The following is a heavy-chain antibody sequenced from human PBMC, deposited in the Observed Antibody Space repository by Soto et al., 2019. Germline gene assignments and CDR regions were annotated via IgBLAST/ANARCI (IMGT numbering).Heavy chain of an antibody. CDR2: IYYSGTT. D-gene: IGHD3-10*01. CDR3: ARIREGGFFAY. V-gene: IGHV4-59*01. Sequence: PSETLSLTCTVSGGSISNYYWTWIRQTPGKGLEWIGYIYYSGTTYYTPSLQSRVTMSVDTSKNQFSLRLSSVTAADTAVYFCARIREGGFFAYWGQGTLVTVSS. J-gene: IGHJ4*02. CDR1: GGSISNYY.